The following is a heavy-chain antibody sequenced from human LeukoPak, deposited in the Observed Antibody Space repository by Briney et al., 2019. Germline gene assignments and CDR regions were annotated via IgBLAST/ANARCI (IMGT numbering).Heavy chain of an antibody. D-gene: IGHD3-10*01. J-gene: IGHJ6*02. V-gene: IGHV3-33*01. CDR1: GFTFSSYG. Sequence: GGSLRLSCAASGFTFSSYGMHWVRQAPGKGLEWVAVIWYDGSNKYYADSVKGRFTISRDNSKKTLYLQMNSLRAEDTAVYYCARDRRLTSGFGDYYYYGMDVWGQGTTVTVSS. CDR3: ARDRRLTSGFGDYYYYGMDV. CDR2: IWYDGSNK.